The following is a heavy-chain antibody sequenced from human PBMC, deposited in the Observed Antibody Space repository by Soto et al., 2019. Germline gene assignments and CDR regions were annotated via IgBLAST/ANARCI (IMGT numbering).Heavy chain of an antibody. CDR2: IYYSGST. J-gene: IGHJ6*03. CDR1: GGSISSSSYY. V-gene: IGHV4-39*01. D-gene: IGHD2-15*01. Sequence: SETLSLTCTVSGGSISSSSYYWGWIRQPPGKGLEWIGSIYYSGSTYYNPSLKSRVTISVDTSKNQFSLKLSSVTAADTAVYYCARLLVVDRDAYYYYYYMDVWGKGTTVTVSS. CDR3: ARLLVVDRDAYYYYYYMDV.